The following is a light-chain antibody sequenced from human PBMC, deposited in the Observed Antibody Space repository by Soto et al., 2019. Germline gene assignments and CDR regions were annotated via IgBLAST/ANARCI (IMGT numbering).Light chain of an antibody. Sequence: DVVMTQSPLSLPVTPGEPASISCNSSQRLLHSNGFNYLDWYLQRPGQSPQLLIYLGSNRASGVPDRFSGSGAGTDFTLKISRVEAEDVGVYYCMQDLQSPRTFGQGSKLEIK. CDR2: LGS. CDR3: MQDLQSPRT. CDR1: QRLLHSNGFNY. V-gene: IGKV2-28*01. J-gene: IGKJ2*01.